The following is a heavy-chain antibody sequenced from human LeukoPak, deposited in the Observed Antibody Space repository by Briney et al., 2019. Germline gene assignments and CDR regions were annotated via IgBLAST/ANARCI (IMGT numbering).Heavy chain of an antibody. D-gene: IGHD2-15*01. J-gene: IGHJ4*02. Sequence: PSETLSLTCTVSGYSITSGYYWAWIRQSPGKGLEWIGSIHHSGNTYYNPSLKSRVIILVDTSKNQFSLQLGSVTPTDTAVYYCARAGYCSGVSCYSAVPGKYWGQGALVTVSS. V-gene: IGHV4-38-2*02. CDR1: GYSITSGYY. CDR3: ARAGYCSGVSCYSAVPGKY. CDR2: IHHSGNT.